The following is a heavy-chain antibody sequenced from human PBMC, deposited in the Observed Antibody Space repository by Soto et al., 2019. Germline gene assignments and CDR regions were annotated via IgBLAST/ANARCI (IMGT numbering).Heavy chain of an antibody. Sequence: GGSLRLSCAASGFTFSSYWMHWVRQAPGKGLVWVSRINSDGSSTSYADSVKGRFTISRDNAKNTLYLQMNSLRAEDTAVYYCARETRAYSKHFDYWGQGTLVTVSS. CDR1: GFTFSSYW. J-gene: IGHJ4*02. CDR3: ARETRAYSKHFDY. V-gene: IGHV3-74*01. D-gene: IGHD4-4*01. CDR2: INSDGSST.